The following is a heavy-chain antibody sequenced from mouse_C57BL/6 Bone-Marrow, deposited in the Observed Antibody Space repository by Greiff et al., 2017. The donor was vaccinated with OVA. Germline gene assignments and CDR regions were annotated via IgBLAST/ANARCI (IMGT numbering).Heavy chain of an antibody. D-gene: IGHD1-1*01. CDR1: GYTFTGYW. V-gene: IGHV1-9*01. CDR2: ILPGSGST. Sequence: QVQLQQPGAELMKPGASVKLSCKATGYTFTGYWIEWVKQRPGHGLEWIGEILPGSGSTNYNEKFKGKATFPAATSSNKAYMQLSSLTTEDSAIYYCARDYGSSYGDWCAYWGQGTLVTVSA. J-gene: IGHJ3*01. CDR3: ARDYGSSYGDWCAY.